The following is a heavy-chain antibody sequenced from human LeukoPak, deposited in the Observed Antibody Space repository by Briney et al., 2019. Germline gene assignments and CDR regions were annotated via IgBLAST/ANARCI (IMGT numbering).Heavy chain of an antibody. CDR1: GGTFSSYA. V-gene: IGHV1-69*13. J-gene: IGHJ5*02. D-gene: IGHD1-14*01. CDR3: ASVTNRNWFDP. Sequence: ASVTVSCKASGGTFSSYAISWVRQAPGQGLEWMGGIIPIFGTANYAQKFQDRVTITADESTSTAYMELSSLRSEDTAVYYCASVTNRNWFDPWGQGTLVTVSS. CDR2: IIPIFGTA.